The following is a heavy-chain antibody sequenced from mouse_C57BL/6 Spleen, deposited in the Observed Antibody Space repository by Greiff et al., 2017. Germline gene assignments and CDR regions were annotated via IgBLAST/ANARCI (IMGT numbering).Heavy chain of an antibody. Sequence: EVQVVESGGDLVKPGGSLKLSCAASGFTFSSYGMSWVRQTPDKRLEWVATISSGGSYTYYPDSVKGRFTISRDNAKNTLYLQMSSLKSEDTAIYYCARSRLLLRSLYYFDYWGQGTTLTVSS. J-gene: IGHJ2*01. V-gene: IGHV5-6*01. CDR3: ARSRLLLRSLYYFDY. D-gene: IGHD1-1*01. CDR2: ISSGGSYT. CDR1: GFTFSSYG.